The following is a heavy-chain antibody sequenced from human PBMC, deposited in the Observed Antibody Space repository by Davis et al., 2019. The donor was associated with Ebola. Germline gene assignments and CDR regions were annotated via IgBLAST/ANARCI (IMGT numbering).Heavy chain of an antibody. J-gene: IGHJ4*02. Sequence: PGGSLRLSCAASGFTFSTYAMHWVRQAPGKGLEWVAIMSSDGSNTYYADSVKGRFTISRDNSKNTMFLQMSSLRGEDTALYYCAIDPNWEFGYWGQGILVTVSS. CDR2: MSSDGSNT. CDR3: AIDPNWEFGY. CDR1: GFTFSTYA. D-gene: IGHD7-27*01. V-gene: IGHV3-30-3*01.